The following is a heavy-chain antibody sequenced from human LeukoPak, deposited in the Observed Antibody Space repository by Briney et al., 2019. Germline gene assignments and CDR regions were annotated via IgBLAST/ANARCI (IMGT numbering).Heavy chain of an antibody. D-gene: IGHD2-2*01. J-gene: IGHJ2*01. CDR2: IYGGGDST. V-gene: IGHV3-23*01. CDR1: GFTFSSHA. CDR3: AKDRTVVPLAYWYFDL. Sequence: GGSLRLSWAASGFTFSSHAMTWFRQGPGKGLEWVSSIYGGGDSTFYADSVKGRFTIFRDNSKYTLDLQMNSLRVEDSGMYYCAKDRTVVPLAYWYFDLWGRGTLVTVSS.